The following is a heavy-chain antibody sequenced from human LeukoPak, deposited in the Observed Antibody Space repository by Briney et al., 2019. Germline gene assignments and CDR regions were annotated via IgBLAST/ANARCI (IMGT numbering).Heavy chain of an antibody. Sequence: GGSLRLSCAASGFTFSSYSMNWVRQAPGKGLEWVSSISSSSSYIYYADSVKGRFTISRDNAKNTLYLQMNSLRADDTAVYYCARAFRGAVGFDYWGQGTLVTVSS. D-gene: IGHD3-16*01. V-gene: IGHV3-21*04. CDR2: ISSSSSYI. CDR3: ARAFRGAVGFDY. J-gene: IGHJ4*02. CDR1: GFTFSSYS.